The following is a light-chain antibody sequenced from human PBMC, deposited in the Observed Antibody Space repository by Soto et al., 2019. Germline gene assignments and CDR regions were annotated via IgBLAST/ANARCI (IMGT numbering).Light chain of an antibody. CDR1: SSNIGSHV. CDR3: AVWDDSLDGWV. Sequence: VLTQPPSASGTPGQRVTISCSGSSSNIGSHVVYWYQQLAGTAPKLLMYNNNQRPSGVPDRFSGSKSGTSASLAISGLQSEDEADYYCAVWDDSLDGWVFGGGTKLTVL. V-gene: IGLV1-44*01. J-gene: IGLJ3*02. CDR2: NNN.